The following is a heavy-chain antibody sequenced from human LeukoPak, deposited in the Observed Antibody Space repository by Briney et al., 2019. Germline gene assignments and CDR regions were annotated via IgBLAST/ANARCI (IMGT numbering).Heavy chain of an antibody. D-gene: IGHD3-3*01. Sequence: PSETLSLTCTVSGGSISSYYWSWIRQPPGKGLEWIGYIYYSGSTNYNPSLKSRVTISVDTSKNQFSLKLSSVTAADTAVYYCASWVQSGIAFDIWGQGTMVTVSS. CDR1: GGSISSYY. CDR3: ASWVQSGIAFDI. J-gene: IGHJ3*02. CDR2: IYYSGST. V-gene: IGHV4-59*08.